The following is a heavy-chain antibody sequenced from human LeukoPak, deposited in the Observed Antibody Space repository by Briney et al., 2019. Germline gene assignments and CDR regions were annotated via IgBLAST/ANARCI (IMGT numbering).Heavy chain of an antibody. CDR2: ISYDGSNK. D-gene: IGHD2/OR15-2a*01. V-gene: IGHV3-30-3*01. CDR3: ARDGSNIPVWYFDY. Sequence: PGGSLRLSCAVSGFTFSNYVMHWVRQAPGKGLEWVALISYDGSNKYYADSVKGRFTISRDNSKSTLNLQMNSLRAEDTAVYYCARDGSNIPVWYFDYWGQGTLVTVSS. CDR1: GFTFSNYV. J-gene: IGHJ4*02.